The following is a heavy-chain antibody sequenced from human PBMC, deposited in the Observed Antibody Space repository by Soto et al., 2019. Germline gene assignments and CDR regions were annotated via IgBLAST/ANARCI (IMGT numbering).Heavy chain of an antibody. CDR1: GGSISSSSYY. V-gene: IGHV4-39*01. CDR2: IYYSGST. Sequence: QLQLQESGPGLVKPSETLSLTCTVSGGSISSSSYYWGWIRQPPGKGLEWIGSIYYSGSTYYNPSLKSRVTISVDTSKNQFSLKLSSVTAADTAVYYCASPMEGGWFDPWGQGTLVTVSS. D-gene: IGHD3-16*01. J-gene: IGHJ5*02. CDR3: ASPMEGGWFDP.